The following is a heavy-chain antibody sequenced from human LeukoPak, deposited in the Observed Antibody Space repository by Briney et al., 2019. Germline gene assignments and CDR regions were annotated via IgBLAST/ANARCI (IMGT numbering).Heavy chain of an antibody. Sequence: GASVKVSCKASGYTFTAYYMHWVRQAPGQGLESMGWINPDSGDTNFAQKFQGRVSMTRDTSISTAYMELSRLRSDDTAYYYCARVQYYNILTGSFQYWGQGTLVTVSS. CDR2: INPDSGDT. D-gene: IGHD3-9*01. V-gene: IGHV1-2*02. CDR1: GYTFTAYY. J-gene: IGHJ4*02. CDR3: ARVQYYNILTGSFQY.